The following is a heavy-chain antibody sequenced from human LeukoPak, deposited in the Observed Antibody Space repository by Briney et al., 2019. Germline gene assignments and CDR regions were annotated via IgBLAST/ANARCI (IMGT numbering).Heavy chain of an antibody. Sequence: GTSLRLSCAASGFTFRSHGMHWVRQAPGKGLEWVAFIWYDGSNKYYTDSVKGRFTISRDNSKNTLSLQMNSLRVEDTALYYCAKYSDSTGAHYFDYWGQGTLVTVSS. CDR1: GFTFRSHG. CDR3: AKYSDSTGAHYFDY. D-gene: IGHD2/OR15-2a*01. J-gene: IGHJ4*02. V-gene: IGHV3-33*06. CDR2: IWYDGSNK.